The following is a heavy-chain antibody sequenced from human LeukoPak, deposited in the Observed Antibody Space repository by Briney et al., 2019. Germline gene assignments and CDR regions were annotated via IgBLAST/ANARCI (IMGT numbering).Heavy chain of an antibody. CDR1: GFTFSSYG. D-gene: IGHD4-17*01. CDR3: AKDLFEDYGDYPPDAFDI. CDR2: ISYDGSNK. J-gene: IGHJ3*02. V-gene: IGHV3-30*18. Sequence: AGGSLRLSCAASGFTFSSYGMHWVRQAPGKGLEWVAVISYDGSNKYYADSVKGRFTISRDNSKNTLYLQMNSLRAEDTAVYYCAKDLFEDYGDYPPDAFDIWGQGTMVTVSS.